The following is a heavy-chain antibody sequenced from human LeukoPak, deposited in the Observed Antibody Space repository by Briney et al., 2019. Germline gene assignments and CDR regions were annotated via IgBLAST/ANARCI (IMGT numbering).Heavy chain of an antibody. V-gene: IGHV4-39*07. Sequence: SETLSLTCTVSGGSISSSSYYWGWIRQPPGKGLEWIGSIYYSGSTYYNPSLKSRVTISVDTSKNQFSLKLSSVTAADTAVYYCARAIRVGATGWYFDLWGRGTLVTVSS. D-gene: IGHD1-26*01. CDR1: GGSISSSSYY. CDR3: ARAIRVGATGWYFDL. J-gene: IGHJ2*01. CDR2: IYYSGST.